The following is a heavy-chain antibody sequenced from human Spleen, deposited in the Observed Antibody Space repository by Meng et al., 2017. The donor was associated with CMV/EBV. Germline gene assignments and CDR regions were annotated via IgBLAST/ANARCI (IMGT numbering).Heavy chain of an antibody. Sequence: CAVYGGSFSGYYWSWIRQPPGKGLEWIGEINHSGSTNYNPSLKSRVTISVDTSKNQFSLKLSSVTAADTAVYYCARDTSYSSTRNFDYWGQGTLVTVSS. CDR1: GGSFSGYY. V-gene: IGHV4-34*01. CDR2: INHSGST. J-gene: IGHJ4*02. D-gene: IGHD2-2*01. CDR3: ARDTSYSSTRNFDY.